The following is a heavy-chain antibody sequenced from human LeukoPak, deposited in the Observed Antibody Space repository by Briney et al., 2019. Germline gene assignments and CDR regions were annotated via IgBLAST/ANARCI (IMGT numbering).Heavy chain of an antibody. CDR3: ARGPLYCSGGSCYYYYGMDV. CDR2: IYYSGST. V-gene: IGHV4-39*01. Sequence: SETLSLTCTVSGGSISSGSYYWGWIRQPPGKGLEWIGSIYYSGSTYYNPSLKSRVTISVDTSKNQFSLKLSSVTAADTAVYYCARGPLYCSGGSCYYYYGMDVWGQGTTVTVSS. J-gene: IGHJ6*02. D-gene: IGHD2-15*01. CDR1: GGSISSGSYY.